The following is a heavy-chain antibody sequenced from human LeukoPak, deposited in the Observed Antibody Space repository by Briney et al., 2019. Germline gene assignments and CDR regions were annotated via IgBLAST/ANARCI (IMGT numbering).Heavy chain of an antibody. CDR2: ISGSGGST. D-gene: IGHD2-15*01. V-gene: IGHV3-23*01. Sequence: GGSLRLSCAAPGFTFSSYAMSWVRQAPGKGLEWVSAISGSGGSTFYADSVKGRFTISRDNSKNTLYMQMNSLRAEDTAVYSCAKDGSGVAAADYYFDYWGQGTLVTVSS. CDR3: AKDGSGVAAADYYFDY. CDR1: GFTFSSYA. J-gene: IGHJ4*02.